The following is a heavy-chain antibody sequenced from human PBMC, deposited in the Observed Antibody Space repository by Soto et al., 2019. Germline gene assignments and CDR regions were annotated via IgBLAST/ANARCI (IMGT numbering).Heavy chain of an antibody. J-gene: IGHJ4*02. V-gene: IGHV4-34*01. CDR2: INHSGSA. D-gene: IGHD6-19*01. Sequence: SETLSLTCAVYGGSFSGYYWTWIRQTPGKGLQWIGQINHSGSASYNPSLKSRVTISVHTSNSQFSLELSSVTAADTAVYYCARGLITGSHYSGGWYYFDSWGQGTQVTVPQ. CDR1: GGSFSGYY. CDR3: ARGLITGSHYSGGWYYFDS.